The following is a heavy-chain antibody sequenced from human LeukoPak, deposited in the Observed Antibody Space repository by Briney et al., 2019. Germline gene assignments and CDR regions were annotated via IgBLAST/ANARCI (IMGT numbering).Heavy chain of an antibody. Sequence: GSSVKVSCQASGYTFTGYYMHWVRQAPAQGLEWMGWINPNSGGTNYPQKLQGRVTMTRDTSISTAYMELSRLRSDDTAVYYCARVGVEMAPHFDYWGQGTLVTVSS. CDR3: ARVGVEMAPHFDY. CDR1: GYTFTGYY. CDR2: INPNSGGT. V-gene: IGHV1-2*02. D-gene: IGHD5-24*01. J-gene: IGHJ4*02.